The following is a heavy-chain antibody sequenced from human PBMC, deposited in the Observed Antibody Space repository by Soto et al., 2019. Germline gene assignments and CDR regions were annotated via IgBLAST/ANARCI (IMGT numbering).Heavy chain of an antibody. J-gene: IGHJ4*02. CDR2: ISHSGSV. CDR3: ARSFGWYAIDY. V-gene: IGHV4-4*02. Sequence: QVLLQESGPVLVQPSGTLSLSCAVSGGSISSRHFWGWVRQPPGKGLEWVGDISHSGSVNYNPSLKSRVTISIDKSKNQFSLKLNSVTAADTAVFYCARSFGWYAIDYWGQGTLVILSS. D-gene: IGHD6-19*01. CDR1: GGSISSRHF.